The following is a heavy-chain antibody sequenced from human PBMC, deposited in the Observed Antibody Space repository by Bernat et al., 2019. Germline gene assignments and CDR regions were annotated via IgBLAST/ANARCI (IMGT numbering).Heavy chain of an antibody. Sequence: EVQLLESGGGLVQPGGSLRLSCAASGFTFSSYAMSWVRQAPGKGLEWVSAISGSGGSTYYADSVMGRFTISRDNSKNTLYLQMNSLRAEDKAVYYCAKAGLVATNPMGGDYWGQGTLVTVSS. V-gene: IGHV3-23*01. CDR1: GFTFSSYA. D-gene: IGHD5-12*01. J-gene: IGHJ4*02. CDR3: AKAGLVATNPMGGDY. CDR2: ISGSGGST.